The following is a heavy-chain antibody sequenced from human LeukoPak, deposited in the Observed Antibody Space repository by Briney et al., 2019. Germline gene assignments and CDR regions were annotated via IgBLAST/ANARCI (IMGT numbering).Heavy chain of an antibody. CDR2: INTNTGNP. CDR3: ASPYCSSTSCYGGFDP. J-gene: IGHJ5*02. D-gene: IGHD2-2*01. Sequence: ASVKVSFKASGYTFSSYAMNFVRQAPGQGLEWMGRINTNTGNPTYAQGFTGRFVFSLDTSVSTAYLQISSLKAEDTAVYYCASPYCSSTSCYGGFDPWGQGTLVTVSS. V-gene: IGHV7-4-1*02. CDR1: GYTFSSYA.